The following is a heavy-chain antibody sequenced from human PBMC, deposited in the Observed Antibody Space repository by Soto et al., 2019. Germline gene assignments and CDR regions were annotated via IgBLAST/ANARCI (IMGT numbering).Heavy chain of an antibody. CDR2: MHYTGFS. J-gene: IGHJ6*03. CDR3: ARQAGGHPRAWYYYYYYMDV. CDR1: GDSVTSHY. V-gene: IGHV4-59*08. D-gene: IGHD3-16*01. Sequence: SETLSLTCSFSGDSVTSHYLTWIRQSPERGLEWIGYMHYTGFSHYNPSLKSRVTISVDTSKNQFSLKLSSVTAADTAVYYCARQAGGHPRAWYYYYYYMDVWAKGPRSPSP.